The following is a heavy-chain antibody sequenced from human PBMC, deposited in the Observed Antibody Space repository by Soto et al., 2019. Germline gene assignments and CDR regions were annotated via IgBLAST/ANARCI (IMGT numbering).Heavy chain of an antibody. D-gene: IGHD2-2*02. J-gene: IGHJ3*02. CDR3: AREKWYCSSTSCYIEFDAFDI. Sequence: GGSLRLSCAVSGFTFRSSPMSWVRRAPGKGLEWVSGINGGDDSKHYAESVRGRFTIIRDNSKNTLLLQMNSLRAEDTAVYYCAREKWYCSSTSCYIEFDAFDIWGQGTMVTVSS. CDR1: GFTFRSSP. V-gene: IGHV3-23*01. CDR2: INGGDDSK.